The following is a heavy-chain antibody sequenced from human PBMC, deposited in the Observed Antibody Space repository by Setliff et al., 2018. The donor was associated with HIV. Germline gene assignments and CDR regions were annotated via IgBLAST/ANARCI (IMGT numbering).Heavy chain of an antibody. CDR1: GGSISSYY. D-gene: IGHD5-18*01. J-gene: IGHJ5*02. CDR3: ARELTVDADMVTRWFDP. V-gene: IGHV4-59*12. Sequence: SETLSLTCTVSGGSISSYYWSWIRQPPGKGLEWIGYIYYSGSTNYNPSLKSRVTISVDTSKNQFSLKLSSVTAADTAVYYCARELTVDADMVTRWFDPWGQGTLVTVSS. CDR2: IYYSGST.